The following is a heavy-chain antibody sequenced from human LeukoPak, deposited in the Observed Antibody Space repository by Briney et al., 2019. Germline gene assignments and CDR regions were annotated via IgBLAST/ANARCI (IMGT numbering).Heavy chain of an antibody. CDR3: ASFLAYCGGDCYSGFDY. Sequence: PGGSLRLSCAASGFTFSSYAMHWVRQAPGKGLEWVAVISYDGSNKYYADSVKGRFTISRDNSKNTLYLQMNSLRAEDTAVYYCASFLAYCGGDCYSGFDYWGQGTLVTVSS. V-gene: IGHV3-30-3*01. D-gene: IGHD2-21*02. CDR1: GFTFSSYA. J-gene: IGHJ4*02. CDR2: ISYDGSNK.